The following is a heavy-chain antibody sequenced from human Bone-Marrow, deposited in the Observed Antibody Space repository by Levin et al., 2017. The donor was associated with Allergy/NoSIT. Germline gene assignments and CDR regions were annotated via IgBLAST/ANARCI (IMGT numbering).Heavy chain of an antibody. Sequence: SETLSLTCTVSGASISSGGFYFNWIRQHPGKGLEWIGYIYDSGSTYYNPSLKSRVALSKDTSKNQFSLKLNSVTAADTAVYYCATGENRATLSRWGQGTLVTVSS. CDR1: GASISSGGFY. D-gene: IGHD5-12*01. CDR3: ATGENRATLSR. CDR2: IYDSGST. J-gene: IGHJ4*02. V-gene: IGHV4-31*03.